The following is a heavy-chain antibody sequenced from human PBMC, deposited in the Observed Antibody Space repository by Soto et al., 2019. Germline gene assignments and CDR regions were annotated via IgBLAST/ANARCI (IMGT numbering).Heavy chain of an antibody. Sequence: PGGSLRLSCAASGFTFSSYVMHWVRQAPGKGLEWVAVIWYDGSNKYYADSVKGRFTISRDNAKNSLYMQMNSLRAEDTAVYYCARADYGEYGIDYWGQGTLVTVSS. J-gene: IGHJ4*02. CDR2: IWYDGSNK. CDR3: ARADYGEYGIDY. D-gene: IGHD4-17*01. V-gene: IGHV3-33*01. CDR1: GFTFSSYV.